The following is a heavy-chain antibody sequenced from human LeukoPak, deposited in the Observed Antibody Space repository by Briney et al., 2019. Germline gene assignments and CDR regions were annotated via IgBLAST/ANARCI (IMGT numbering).Heavy chain of an antibody. V-gene: IGHV5-10-1*01. CDR1: GYSFTSYW. J-gene: IGHJ4*02. Sequence: LGESLKISCKGSGYSFTSYWISWVRQMPGKGLEWMGRIDPSDSYTNYSPSFQGHVTISADKSISTAYLQWSSLRASDTAMYYCARLMSGSATFDYWGQGTLLTVSS. CDR3: ARLMSGSATFDY. D-gene: IGHD6-19*01. CDR2: IDPSDSYT.